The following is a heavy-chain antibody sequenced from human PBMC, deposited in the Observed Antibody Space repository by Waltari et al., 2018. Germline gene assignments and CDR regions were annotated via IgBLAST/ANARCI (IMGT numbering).Heavy chain of an antibody. CDR2: INPNSGGT. Sequence: QVQLVQSGAEVKKPGASVKVSCKASGYTFTGYFMHWVRQAPGQGLEWMGWINPNSGGTDYTPKFQGRFTMTRDTSISTAYMELSSLTSDDTAVYFCARAHCGGSCYQAVDNWGQGTLVTVSS. CDR3: ARAHCGGSCYQAVDN. CDR1: GYTFTGYF. V-gene: IGHV1-2*02. D-gene: IGHD2-21*01. J-gene: IGHJ4*02.